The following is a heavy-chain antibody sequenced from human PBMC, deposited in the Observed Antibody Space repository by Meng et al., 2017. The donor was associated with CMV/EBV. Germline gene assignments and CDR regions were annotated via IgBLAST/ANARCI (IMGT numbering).Heavy chain of an antibody. CDR3: ARDSSAGSTFDY. CDR2: ISAYNGNT. J-gene: IGHJ4*02. V-gene: IGHV1-18*01. CDR1: GYTFTSYG. Sequence: ASVKVSCKASGYTFTSYGISWVRQAPGQGLEWMGWISAYNGNTNYAQKLQGRVTMTTDTSTSTAYMELRSLRSDDTAMYYCARDSSAGSTFDYWGQGTLVTVSS. D-gene: IGHD6-25*01.